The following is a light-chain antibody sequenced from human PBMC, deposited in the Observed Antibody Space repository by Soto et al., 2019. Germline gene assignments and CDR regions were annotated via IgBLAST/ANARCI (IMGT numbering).Light chain of an antibody. J-gene: IGKJ1*01. CDR2: DAS. Sequence: DIQMTQSPSTLSASVGDRVSITCRASQSITTWLAWYQQKPGKAPKLLIYDASSLKSGVPSRFSGSGYGTEFTLTISSLQPDDFATYFCRQYNSFWTFGQGTKVEIK. CDR3: RQYNSFWT. V-gene: IGKV1-5*01. CDR1: QSITTW.